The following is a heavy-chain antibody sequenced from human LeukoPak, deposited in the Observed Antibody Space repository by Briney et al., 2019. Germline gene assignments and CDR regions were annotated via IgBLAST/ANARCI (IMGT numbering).Heavy chain of an antibody. Sequence: PGGSLRLSCAASGFTFSSYAMHWVRQAPGKGLEWVAVISYDGSNKYYADSVKGRFTISRDNSKNTLCLQMNSLRAEDTAVYYCAREHLIVVVPAAVDYWGQGTLVTVSS. CDR3: AREHLIVVVPAAVDY. D-gene: IGHD2-2*01. CDR1: GFTFSSYA. J-gene: IGHJ4*02. CDR2: ISYDGSNK. V-gene: IGHV3-30-3*01.